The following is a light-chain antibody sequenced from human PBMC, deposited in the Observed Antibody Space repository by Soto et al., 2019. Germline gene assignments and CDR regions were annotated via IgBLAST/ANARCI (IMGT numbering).Light chain of an antibody. Sequence: DIQMTQSPSSLSASVGDRVTITCQASQDIRNYLNWYQQKPGKAPKLLIYDASNLETGVPSRFSGSGSGTDFTFTISSLQPEGIATYYCQQYDILPLTFGGGTNVEI. V-gene: IGKV1-33*01. CDR3: QQYDILPLT. CDR2: DAS. J-gene: IGKJ4*01. CDR1: QDIRNY.